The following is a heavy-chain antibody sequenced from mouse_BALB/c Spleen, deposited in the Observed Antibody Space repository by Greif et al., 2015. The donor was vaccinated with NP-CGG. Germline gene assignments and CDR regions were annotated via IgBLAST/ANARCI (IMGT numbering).Heavy chain of an antibody. D-gene: IGHD1-1*01. CDR2: IWTGGGT. CDR3: VRDYYGSSSWFAY. Sequence: VQLVESGPGLVAPSQSLSITCTVSGFSLTSYDISWIRQPPGKGLEWLGVIWTGGGTNYNSAFMSRLSISKDNSKSQVFLKMNSLQTDDTAIYYCVRDYYGSSSWFAYWGQGTLVTVSA. CDR1: GFSLTSYD. J-gene: IGHJ3*01. V-gene: IGHV2-9-2*01.